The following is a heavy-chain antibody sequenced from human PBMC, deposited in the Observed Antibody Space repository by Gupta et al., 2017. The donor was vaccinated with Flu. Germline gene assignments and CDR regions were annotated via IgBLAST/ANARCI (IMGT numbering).Heavy chain of an antibody. D-gene: IGHD6-19*01. CDR2: ISSSGGSI. V-gene: IGHV3-48*01. CDR1: GFSFSMFS. Sequence: EVQLVASGGGLVQPGGSLRLSCVTSGFSFSMFSMNWVRPAPGKGLEWVSYISSSGGSIYYADSVKGRFTISRDNAKNSLYLQSNSLRAEDTAVYYCTSRPRVLAGVDNDHDACDIWGQGTLVTVSS. CDR3: TSRPRVLAGVDNDHDACDI. J-gene: IGHJ3*02.